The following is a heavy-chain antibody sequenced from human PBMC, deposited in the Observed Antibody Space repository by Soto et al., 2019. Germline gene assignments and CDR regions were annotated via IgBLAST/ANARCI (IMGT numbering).Heavy chain of an antibody. CDR1: GGSIRSYY. CDR3: AREGASGFGMDV. J-gene: IGHJ6*02. V-gene: IGHV4-4*07. D-gene: IGHD1-26*01. CDR2: IYTSGST. Sequence: QVQLQESGPGLVKPSETLSLTCNVSGGSIRSYYWSWVRQPAGKPLEWIGRIYTSGSTNYNPSLKSRVSMSVDTPKNQFSLEVTSVTAADTAVYYCAREGASGFGMDVWGLGTTVTVSS.